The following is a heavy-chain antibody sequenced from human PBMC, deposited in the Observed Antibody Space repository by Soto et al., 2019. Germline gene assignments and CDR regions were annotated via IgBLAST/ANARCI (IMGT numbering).Heavy chain of an antibody. V-gene: IGHV1-24*01. Sequence: ASVKVSCKVSGYTLTELSMHWVRQAPGKGLEWMGVFDPEDGETIYAQKFQGRVTMTEDTSTDTAYMELSSLRSEDTAVYYCAIALGPGSCYSYCAFDISGQGTMVTVSS. CDR1: GYTLTELS. CDR3: AIALGPGSCYSYCAFDI. CDR2: FDPEDGET. D-gene: IGHD2-15*01. J-gene: IGHJ3*02.